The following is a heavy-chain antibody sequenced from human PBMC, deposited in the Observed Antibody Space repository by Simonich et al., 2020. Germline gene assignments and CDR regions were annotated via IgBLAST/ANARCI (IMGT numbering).Heavy chain of an antibody. Sequence: QVQLVESGGGVVQPGRSLRLSCAASGFTFSSYGMHWVRQAPGKGLEWGAVIWYDGRNKYYADSVKGRFTISRDNSKNTLYLQMNSLRAEDTAVYYCARDRNSGSYFDYWGQGTLVTVSS. CDR2: IWYDGRNK. V-gene: IGHV3-33*01. CDR3: ARDRNSGSYFDY. J-gene: IGHJ4*02. CDR1: GFTFSSYG. D-gene: IGHD1-26*01.